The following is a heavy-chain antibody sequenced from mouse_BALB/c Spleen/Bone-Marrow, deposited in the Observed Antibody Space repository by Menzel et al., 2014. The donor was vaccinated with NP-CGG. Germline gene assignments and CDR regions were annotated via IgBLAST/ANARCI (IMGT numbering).Heavy chain of an antibody. CDR3: ARGSSPYYYAKDY. CDR1: GYTFTDYA. J-gene: IGHJ4*01. D-gene: IGHD1-1*01. V-gene: IGHV1-67*01. Sequence: VNVVESGPELARPGVSVKISCKGSGYTFTDYAMHWVKQSHAKSLEWIGVISTYSGNTNYNQKFKGKATMTVDKSSSTAYMELARLTSEDSAIYYCARGSSPYYYAKDYWGSRNLSHRLL. CDR2: ISTYSGNT.